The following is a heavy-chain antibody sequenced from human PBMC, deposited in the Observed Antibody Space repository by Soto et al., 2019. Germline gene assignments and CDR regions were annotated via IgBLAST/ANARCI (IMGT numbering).Heavy chain of an antibody. J-gene: IGHJ6*04. CDR2: ISASGISQ. CDR3: AKVPYYDFWSGYYLDV. CDR1: GFTFTSYA. Sequence: GGSLRLSCAASGFTFTSYAMGWVRQAPGKGLEWVSAISASGISQFYADSVKGRFTISRDNSKNTLYLQMNSLRAEDTAVYYCAKVPYYDFWSGYYLDVWGKGTTVTVSS. D-gene: IGHD3-3*01. V-gene: IGHV3-23*01.